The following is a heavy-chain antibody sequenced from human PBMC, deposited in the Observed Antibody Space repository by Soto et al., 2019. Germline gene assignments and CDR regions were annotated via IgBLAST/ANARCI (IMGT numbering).Heavy chain of an antibody. D-gene: IGHD3-3*01. CDR1: GFTFSNYA. CDR3: ARARDYDFWSGLLFYGMDV. CDR2: ISSVGTTT. V-gene: IGHV3-23*01. Sequence: EVQLLEFGGGLVQPGGSLRLSCADSGFTFSNYAMSWVRQAPGKGLEWVSGISSVGTTTYYADSVKGRFTISRDNFKRTLDLQMSSLRAEDTATYYCARARDYDFWSGLLFYGMDVWGQGTTVTVSS. J-gene: IGHJ6*02.